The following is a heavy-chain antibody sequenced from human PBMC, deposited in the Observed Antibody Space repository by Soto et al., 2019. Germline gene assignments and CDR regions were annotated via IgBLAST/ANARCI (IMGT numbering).Heavy chain of an antibody. D-gene: IGHD5-18*01. CDR2: IIPIFGTA. Sequence: SVKVSCKASGGTFSSYAISWVRQAPGQGLEWMGGIIPIFGTANYAQKFQGRVTITADESTSTAYMELSSLRSEDTAVYYCARLCVGTADHYYGMDVWGQGTTVTVSS. J-gene: IGHJ6*02. CDR1: GGTFSSYA. V-gene: IGHV1-69*13. CDR3: ARLCVGTADHYYGMDV.